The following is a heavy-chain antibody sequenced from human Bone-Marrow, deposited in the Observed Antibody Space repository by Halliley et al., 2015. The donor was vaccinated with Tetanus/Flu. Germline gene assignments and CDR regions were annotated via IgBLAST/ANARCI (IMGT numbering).Heavy chain of an antibody. Sequence: IFPDDSQTRYRPSFQGQVTISADKSISTTYLQWSSLKASDTAMYYCARRWGRPLQMTYDGMDVWGQGTAVTVSS. CDR2: IFPDDSQT. V-gene: IGHV5-51*01. J-gene: IGHJ6*02. CDR3: ARRWGRPLQMTYDGMDV. D-gene: IGHD3-16*01.